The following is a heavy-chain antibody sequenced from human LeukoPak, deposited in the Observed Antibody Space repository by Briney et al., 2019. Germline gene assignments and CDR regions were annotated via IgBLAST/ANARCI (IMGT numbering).Heavy chain of an antibody. D-gene: IGHD3-3*01. CDR2: IIPIFGTA. CDR1: GRTFSSYA. Sequence: GASVKVSCKASGRTFSSYAISWVRQAPGQGLEWMGGIIPIFGTANYAQKFQGRVTITTDESTSTAYMELSSLRSEDTAVYYCASQRYYDFWSGSWDYYMDVWGKGTTVTVSS. V-gene: IGHV1-69*05. CDR3: ASQRYYDFWSGSWDYYMDV. J-gene: IGHJ6*03.